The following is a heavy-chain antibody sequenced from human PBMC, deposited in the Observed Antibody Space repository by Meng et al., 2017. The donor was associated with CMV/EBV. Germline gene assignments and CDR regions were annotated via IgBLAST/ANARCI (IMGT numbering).Heavy chain of an antibody. Sequence: ASVKVSCKASGYTFSTYGISWVRQAPGQGLEWMGWISGYNANTAYAQSFQGRVTMSTDTSTSTVYMDLRSLRSNDTAVYYCARASGPAAKYGMDVWDQGTTVTVSS. CDR2: ISGYNANT. CDR3: ARASGPAAKYGMDV. J-gene: IGHJ6*02. CDR1: GYTFSTYG. V-gene: IGHV1-18*01.